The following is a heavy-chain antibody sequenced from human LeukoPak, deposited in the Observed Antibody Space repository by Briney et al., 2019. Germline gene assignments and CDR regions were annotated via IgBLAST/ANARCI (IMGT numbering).Heavy chain of an antibody. V-gene: IGHV3-7*03. J-gene: IGHJ4*02. CDR3: ARSPLSFGELSFDY. CDR2: IKQDGSEK. D-gene: IGHD3-10*01. CDR1: GFTFSSYW. Sequence: GGSLRLSCAASGFTFSSYWMSCVRQAPGKGLEWVANIKQDGSEKYYVDSVKGRFTISRDNAKNSLYLQMNSLRAEDTAVYYCARSPLSFGELSFDYWGQGTLVTVSS.